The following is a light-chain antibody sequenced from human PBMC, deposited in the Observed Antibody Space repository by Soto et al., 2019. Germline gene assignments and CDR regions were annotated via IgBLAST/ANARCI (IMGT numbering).Light chain of an antibody. J-gene: IGKJ2*01. V-gene: IGKV1-5*01. CDR3: QQYDSHST. Sequence: DIQMTQSPSTLSASVGDRVTITCRASQSISNWLAWYQQKPGKAPKLLIYGASSLETGVPSRFSGSGSGTEFTLTISSLQSDDFATYYCQQYDSHSTFGQGTKLEI. CDR1: QSISNW. CDR2: GAS.